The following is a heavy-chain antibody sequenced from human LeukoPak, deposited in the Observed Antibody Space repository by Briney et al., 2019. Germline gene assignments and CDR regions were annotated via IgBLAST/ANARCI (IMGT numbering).Heavy chain of an antibody. CDR3: ARSVGSSSWYFDY. CDR1: GFTFSSYA. J-gene: IGHJ4*02. CDR2: ISYDGSNK. Sequence: GGSLRLSCAASGFTFSSYAMHWVRQAPGKGLEWVAVISYDGSNKYYADSVKGRFTISRDNSKNTLYLQMNSLRAEDTAVYYRARSVGSSSWYFDYWGQGTLVTVSS. V-gene: IGHV3-30*04. D-gene: IGHD6-13*01.